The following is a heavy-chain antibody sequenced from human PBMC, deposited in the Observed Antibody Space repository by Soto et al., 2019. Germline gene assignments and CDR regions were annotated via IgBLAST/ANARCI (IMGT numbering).Heavy chain of an antibody. CDR1: EFTFSDYY. D-gene: IGHD5-12*01. CDR3: ARRYSGGRAFDI. CDR2: ISSSGNTI. J-gene: IGHJ3*02. V-gene: IGHV3-11*01. Sequence: QVPLVESGGGLVRPGESLRLSCAASEFTFSDYYMSWIRRAPGKGLEWVSYISSSGNTIYYADSVKGRFTISRDNAKNSLYLQMNSLRAEDTAVYYCARRYSGGRAFDICGQGTMVTVSS.